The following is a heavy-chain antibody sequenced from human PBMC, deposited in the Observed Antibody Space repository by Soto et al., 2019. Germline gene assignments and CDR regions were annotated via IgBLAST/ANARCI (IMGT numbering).Heavy chain of an antibody. CDR3: ARERSGYYYYYGMDV. Sequence: SETLSLTCAVYGGSFSGYYWSWIRQPPGKGLEWIGEINHSGSTNYNPSLKSRVTISVDTSKNQFSLKLSSVTAADTAVYYCARERSGYYYYYGMDVWGQGTTVTVSS. V-gene: IGHV4-34*01. CDR1: GGSFSGYY. CDR2: INHSGST. D-gene: IGHD2-15*01. J-gene: IGHJ6*02.